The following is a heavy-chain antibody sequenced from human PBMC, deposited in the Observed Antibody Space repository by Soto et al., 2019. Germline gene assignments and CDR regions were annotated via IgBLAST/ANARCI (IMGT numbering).Heavy chain of an antibody. CDR3: ANAAAYCIES. CDR1: GASISNSHW. Sequence: QVQLQESGPGLVKPSGTLSLTCVVSGASISNSHWFSWVRQHPGEGLEWIGEIYHSGSTNYNPSLGSRVTISVDKSKNQIALRLKSVTAADTAVDYCANAAAYCIESWGPGPLFTVSS. CDR2: IYHSGST. D-gene: IGHD2-21*01. V-gene: IGHV4-4*02. J-gene: IGHJ1*01.